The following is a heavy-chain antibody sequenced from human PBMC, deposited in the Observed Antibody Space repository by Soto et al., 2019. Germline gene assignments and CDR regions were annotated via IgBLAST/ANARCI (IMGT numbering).Heavy chain of an antibody. D-gene: IGHD3-16*02. CDR1: GFPFNNAW. CDR2: IKSETDGGTT. CDR3: TTYDYIWVNHRYRWAY. Sequence: EVQLVESGGGVVKPGGSLRLSCAASGFPFNNAWMSWVRQAPGGGLEWVARIKSETDGGTTDYAAPVEGRFTISRDDSSNTLDLQRNSLKTEDTAVYYCTTYDYIWVNHRYRWAYWGQGALVTVSS. V-gene: IGHV3-15*01. J-gene: IGHJ4*02.